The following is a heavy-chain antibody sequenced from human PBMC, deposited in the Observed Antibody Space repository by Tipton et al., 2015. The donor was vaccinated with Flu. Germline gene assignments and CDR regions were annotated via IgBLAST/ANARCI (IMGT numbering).Heavy chain of an antibody. CDR3: ARCGGDCSKYQLDY. CDR2: ISWDSGSI. V-gene: IGHV3-9*01. D-gene: IGHD2-21*02. CDR1: GFTFDDYA. Sequence: QLVQSGGGLVQPGRSLRLSCAASGFTFDDYAMHWIRQAPGKGLEWVSGISWDSGSIDYADSVKGRFTISRDNAKNSLYLQMNSLRAEDTAVFYCARCGGDCSKYQLDYWGQGTLVTVSS. J-gene: IGHJ4*02.